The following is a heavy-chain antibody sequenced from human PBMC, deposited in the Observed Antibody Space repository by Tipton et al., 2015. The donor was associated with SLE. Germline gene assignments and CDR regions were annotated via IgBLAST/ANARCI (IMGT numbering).Heavy chain of an antibody. CDR1: GFTFSSYG. D-gene: IGHD2-15*01. CDR3: AKEGRHYYGMDV. J-gene: IGHJ6*02. CDR2: IRYDGSNK. Sequence: GSLRLSCAASGFTFSSYGMHWVRQAPGKGLEWVAFIRYDGSNKYYADSVKGRFTISRDNSKNTLYLQMNSLRAEDTAVYYCAKEGRHYYGMDVWGQGTTVTVSS. V-gene: IGHV3-30*02.